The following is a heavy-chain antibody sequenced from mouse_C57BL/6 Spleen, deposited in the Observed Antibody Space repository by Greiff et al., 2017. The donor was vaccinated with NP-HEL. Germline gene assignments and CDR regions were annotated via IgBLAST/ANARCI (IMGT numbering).Heavy chain of an antibody. CDR1: GFTFSSYA. CDR2: ISDGGSYT. D-gene: IGHD2-2*01. Sequence: EVQLVESGGGLVKPGGSLKLSCAASGFTFSSYAMSWVRQTPEKRLEWVATISDGGSYTYYPDNVKGRFTISRDNAKNNLYLQMSHLKSEDTAMYYCARDRGTMVTTWFAYWGQGTLVTVSA. J-gene: IGHJ3*01. CDR3: ARDRGTMVTTWFAY. V-gene: IGHV5-4*01.